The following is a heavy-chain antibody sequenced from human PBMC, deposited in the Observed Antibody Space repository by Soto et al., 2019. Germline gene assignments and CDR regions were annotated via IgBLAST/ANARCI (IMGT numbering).Heavy chain of an antibody. CDR1: GFTFSKYV. CDR3: ANLKVFGVINAYVMDV. J-gene: IGHJ6*02. D-gene: IGHD3-3*01. Sequence: GGSLRLSCAVSGFTFSKYVMTWVRQAPGKGLEWVSTISASAGGTYYADSVKGRFTISRDNSKSTLYLQMNSLRAEDTAVYYCANLKVFGVINAYVMDVWGQGTKVTVSS. V-gene: IGHV3-23*01. CDR2: ISASAGGT.